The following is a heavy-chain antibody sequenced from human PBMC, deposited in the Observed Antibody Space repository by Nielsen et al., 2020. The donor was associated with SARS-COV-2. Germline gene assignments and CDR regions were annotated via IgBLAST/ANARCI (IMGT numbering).Heavy chain of an antibody. D-gene: IGHD3-10*01. CDR1: GYTFTSYG. CDR2: ISAYNGNT. J-gene: IGHJ5*02. Sequence: ASVKVSCKASGYTFTSYGISWVRQAPGQGLEWMGWISAYNGNTNYAQKLQGRVTMTTDTSTSTAYMELRSLRSDDTAVYYCAKAYYGSGSFGAHRFDPWGQGTLVTVSS. CDR3: AKAYYGSGSFGAHRFDP. V-gene: IGHV1-18*01.